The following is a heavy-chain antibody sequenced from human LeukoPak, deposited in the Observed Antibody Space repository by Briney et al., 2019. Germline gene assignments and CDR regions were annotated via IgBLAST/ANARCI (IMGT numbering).Heavy chain of an antibody. Sequence: SETLSLTCAVSGGSISSGSYSWSWIRQPPGKGLEWIGYIYPRGSTYYNPSLKSRVILSLDKSANQFSLNLSSVTAADTAVYYCARFSPRAMGNYLDFWGQGALVTVSS. CDR2: IYPRGST. V-gene: IGHV4-30-2*01. J-gene: IGHJ4*02. CDR3: ARFSPRAMGNYLDF. D-gene: IGHD7-27*01. CDR1: GGSISSGSYS.